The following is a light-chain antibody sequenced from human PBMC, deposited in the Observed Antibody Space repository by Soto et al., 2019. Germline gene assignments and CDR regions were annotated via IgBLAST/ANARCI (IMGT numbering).Light chain of an antibody. CDR3: QQYFEWPPMT. V-gene: IGKV3-15*01. J-gene: IGKJ1*01. Sequence: EVVMTQSPATLSVSPGERATLSCRASETVATNLAWYQQKPGQAPRLLISGASTRAAGISDRFRGSGSGTEFTLTTSSLRSEDSAIYYCQQYFEWPPMTFGQGTK. CDR1: ETVATN. CDR2: GAS.